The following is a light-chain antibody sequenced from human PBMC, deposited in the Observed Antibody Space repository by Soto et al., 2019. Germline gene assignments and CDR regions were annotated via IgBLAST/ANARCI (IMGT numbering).Light chain of an antibody. CDR1: SSDIGAYIY. CDR2: EVS. CDR3: SSYAGSNNFV. V-gene: IGLV2-8*01. J-gene: IGLJ1*01. Sequence: QSALTQPPSASGSPGQSVTISRTGTSSDIGAYIYVSWYQQHPGKAPKLMISEVSRRPSGVPERFSGSKSGNTASLTVSGLQADDEAHYYCSSYAGSNNFVFGTGTKVTVL.